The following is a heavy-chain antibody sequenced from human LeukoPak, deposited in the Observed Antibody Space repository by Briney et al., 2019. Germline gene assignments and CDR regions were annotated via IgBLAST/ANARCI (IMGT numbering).Heavy chain of an antibody. CDR2: IYYSGST. Sequence: SETLSLTCTVSGASVSGSAYYWSWIRQPPGKGLEWIGNIYYSGSTYYNESLESRVTISIDTSKNQFSLKLSSVTAADTAVYYCARESRRSYCNEYWGQGTLVTVSS. D-gene: IGHD3-10*01. V-gene: IGHV4-39*07. J-gene: IGHJ4*02. CDR3: ARESRRSYCNEY. CDR1: GASVSGSAYY.